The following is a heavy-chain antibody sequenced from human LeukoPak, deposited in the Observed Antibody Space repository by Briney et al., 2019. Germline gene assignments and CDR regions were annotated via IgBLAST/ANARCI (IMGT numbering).Heavy chain of an antibody. V-gene: IGHV1-8*01. CDR1: GYTFTSYD. J-gene: IGHJ5*02. Sequence: ASVKVSCKASGYTFTSYDINWVRQATGQGLEWMGWMNPNSGNTGYAQKFQGRVTMTRNTSISTAYMELSSLRSEDTAVYYCARGHHCSGGSCYSWFDPWGQGTLVTVPS. D-gene: IGHD2-15*01. CDR3: ARGHHCSGGSCYSWFDP. CDR2: MNPNSGNT.